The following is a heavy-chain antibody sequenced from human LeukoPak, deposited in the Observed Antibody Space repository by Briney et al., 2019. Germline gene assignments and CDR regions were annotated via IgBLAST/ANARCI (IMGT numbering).Heavy chain of an antibody. D-gene: IGHD3-9*01. CDR1: GFTFRNYG. Sequence: GGSLRLSCAASGFTFRNYGMHWVRQAPGKGLDWVAVISYDGSNKYYADSVKGRFTISRDNSKNTLYLQMNSPRAEDTAVYYCAKVRYFGPSAFDIWGQGTMVTVSS. CDR3: AKVRYFGPSAFDI. J-gene: IGHJ3*02. CDR2: ISYDGSNK. V-gene: IGHV3-30*18.